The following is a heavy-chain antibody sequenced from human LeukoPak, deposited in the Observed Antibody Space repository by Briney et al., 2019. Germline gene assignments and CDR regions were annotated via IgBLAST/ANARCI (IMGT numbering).Heavy chain of an antibody. CDR2: IYYSGST. CDR3: ARGEPFGYYYYGMDV. Sequence: SETLSLTCTVSGGSISSYYWSWIRQPPGKGLEWIGYIYYSGSTNYNPSLKSRVTISVDTSKNQFSLKLSSVTAADTAVYYCARGEPFGYYYYGMDVWGQGTTVTVSS. D-gene: IGHD1-14*01. J-gene: IGHJ6*02. CDR1: GGSISSYY. V-gene: IGHV4-59*12.